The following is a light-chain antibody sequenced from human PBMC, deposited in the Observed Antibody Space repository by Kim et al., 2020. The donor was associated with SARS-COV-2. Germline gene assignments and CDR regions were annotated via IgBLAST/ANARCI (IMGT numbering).Light chain of an antibody. CDR1: SSDVGGHDI. J-gene: IGLJ1*01. CDR2: NVN. Sequence: GQSITISCTGTSSDVGGHDIVSWYQHHPGKVPKVIIYNVNKRPSGVSNRISGSKSGNTASLTISGLRAEDEADYYCSSYTLSQTYVFGTGTKVTVL. V-gene: IGLV2-14*03. CDR3: SSYTLSQTYV.